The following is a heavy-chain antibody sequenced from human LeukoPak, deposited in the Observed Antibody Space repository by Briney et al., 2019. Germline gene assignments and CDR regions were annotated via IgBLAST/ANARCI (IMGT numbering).Heavy chain of an antibody. J-gene: IGHJ6*03. CDR2: IIPIFGTA. Sequence: SVKVSCKASGGTFSSNAISWVRQAPGQGLEWMGGIIPIFGTANYAQKFQGRVTITADESTSTAYMELSSLRSEDTAVYYCARGAPRRIPTPRIYYYYYYMDVWGKGTTVTVSS. CDR1: GGTFSSNA. CDR3: ARGAPRRIPTPRIYYYYYYMDV. D-gene: IGHD5-18*01. V-gene: IGHV1-69*13.